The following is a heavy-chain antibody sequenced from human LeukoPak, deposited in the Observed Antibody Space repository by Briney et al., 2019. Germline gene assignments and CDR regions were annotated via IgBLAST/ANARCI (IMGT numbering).Heavy chain of an antibody. CDR1: GGSTSSHF. CDR3: TKATKWLAFED. CDR2: IYTGGTT. Sequence: SETLSLTCTVSGGSTSSHFWSWIRQPPGKGLEWIGNIYTGGTTNYNPSLKSGVTISIDTSKNQLSLHLASVTAADTAVYYCTKATKWLAFEDWGRRTLVTVSS. J-gene: IGHJ4*02. V-gene: IGHV4-59*11. D-gene: IGHD6-19*01.